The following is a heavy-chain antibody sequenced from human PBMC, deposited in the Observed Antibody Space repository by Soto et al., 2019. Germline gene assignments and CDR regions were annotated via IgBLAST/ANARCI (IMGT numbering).Heavy chain of an antibody. J-gene: IGHJ4*02. CDR1: GYTFTSYG. CDR2: ISAYNGNT. Sequence: ASVKVSCKASGYTFTSYGISWVRQAPGQGLEWMGWISAYNGNTNYAQKLQGRVTMTTDTSTSTAYKELRSLRTDNTDEYYCARDSREKLLFIDGNDYWGQGTLVTVSS. D-gene: IGHD3-10*01. CDR3: ARDSREKLLFIDGNDY. V-gene: IGHV1-18*01.